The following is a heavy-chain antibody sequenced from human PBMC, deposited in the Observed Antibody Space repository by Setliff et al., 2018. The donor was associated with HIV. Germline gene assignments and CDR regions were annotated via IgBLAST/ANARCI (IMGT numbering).Heavy chain of an antibody. CDR1: GFLFSSFA. J-gene: IGHJ3*02. D-gene: IGHD3-3*01. V-gene: IGHV3-21*01. CDR2: ISGSDGIK. CDR3: TRDLDLTGGEAFDI. Sequence: PGGSLRLSCAASGFLFSSFAMSWVRQAPGKGLEWVSTISGSDGIKYYADSMKGRFTISRDNARNSLYLQMNSLRAEDPAMYYCTRDLDLTGGEAFDIWGQGTMVTVSS.